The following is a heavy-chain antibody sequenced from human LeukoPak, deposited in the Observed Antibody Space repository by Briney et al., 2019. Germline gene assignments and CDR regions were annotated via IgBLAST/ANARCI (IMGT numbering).Heavy chain of an antibody. D-gene: IGHD3-10*01. J-gene: IGHJ5*02. CDR3: ARVGSGGSGSYLYNWFDP. Sequence: LRLSCAASGFTFSNYAMNWVRQPPGKGLEWIGYIYYSGSTYYNPSLKSRVTISVDTSKNQFSLKLSSVTAADTAVYYCARVGSGGSGSYLYNWFDPWGQGTLVTVSS. CDR2: IYYSGST. V-gene: IGHV4-30-4*08. CDR1: GFTFSNYA.